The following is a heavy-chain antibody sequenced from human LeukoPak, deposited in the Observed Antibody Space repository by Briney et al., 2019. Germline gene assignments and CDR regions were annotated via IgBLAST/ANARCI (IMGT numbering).Heavy chain of an antibody. D-gene: IGHD6-13*01. V-gene: IGHV3-48*03. CDR2: INGGGSTI. J-gene: IGHJ3*02. Sequence: GGSLRLSCAASGFTFSSYEMNWVRQPPGKGLEWLSYINGGGSTIYYADSVKGGFTISTDNAKNSLNLQMNSLRADDTAVYYCLRYRSTWYVAFDIWGQGTMVTVSS. CDR1: GFTFSSYE. CDR3: LRYRSTWYVAFDI.